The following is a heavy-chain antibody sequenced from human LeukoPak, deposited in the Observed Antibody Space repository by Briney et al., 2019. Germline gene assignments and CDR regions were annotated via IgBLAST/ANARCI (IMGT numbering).Heavy chain of an antibody. J-gene: IGHJ4*02. CDR1: GFTFSSYG. V-gene: IGHV3-30*03. CDR3: AGLEFDDY. Sequence: GGSLRLSCAASGFTFSSYGMHWARQAPGKGLEWVAVISYDGSNEYYADSVKGRFTISRDNAKNSLYLQMNSLRDEDTAVYYCAGLEFDDYWGQGTLVTVSS. CDR2: ISYDGSNE. D-gene: IGHD1-1*01.